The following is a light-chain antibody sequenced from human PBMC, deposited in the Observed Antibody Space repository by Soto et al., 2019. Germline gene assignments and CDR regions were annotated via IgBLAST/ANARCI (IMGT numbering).Light chain of an antibody. CDR3: QHYGSSVFT. CDR1: QSISADY. Sequence: EIVLTQSPGTLSLSPGGRAALSCRASQSISADYLVWYQQKPGQAPRLLIYGGSSRATGNPDRFSGSGSGTDFTLTISRLAPEDVAVYYCQHYGSSVFTFGPGTKVDIK. V-gene: IGKV3-20*01. CDR2: GGS. J-gene: IGKJ3*01.